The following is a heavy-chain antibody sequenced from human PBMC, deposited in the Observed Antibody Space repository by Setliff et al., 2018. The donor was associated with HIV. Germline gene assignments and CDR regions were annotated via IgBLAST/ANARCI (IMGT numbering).Heavy chain of an antibody. J-gene: IGHJ5*02. Sequence: LSLTCNVSDDSFSTSYWSWVRQPPGKGLEWIGYIYASGSTNYNPSLKSRVTISIDTSKNQFSLKLSSATAADTAVYYCARRWGIRGYSSWGQGTLVTVSS. CDR3: ARRWGIRGYSS. CDR1: DDSFSTSY. V-gene: IGHV4-4*09. D-gene: IGHD5-18*01. CDR2: IYASGST.